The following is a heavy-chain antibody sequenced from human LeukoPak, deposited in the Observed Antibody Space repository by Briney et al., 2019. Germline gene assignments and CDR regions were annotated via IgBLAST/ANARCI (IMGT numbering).Heavy chain of an antibody. CDR2: IYYSGGT. CDR1: GGSINRYY. Sequence: SDTLSLSCTVSGGSINRYYCSSIRQPPGKELRWIGYIYYSGGTNYNPFLMSRVTISVDRSRNQFSLELRCVTAAHTTVYYCARTGGSCNLCDRFDPRGQGTLVTVSS. V-gene: IGHV4-59*12. CDR3: ARTGGSCNLCDRFDP. D-gene: IGHD2-2*01. J-gene: IGHJ5*02.